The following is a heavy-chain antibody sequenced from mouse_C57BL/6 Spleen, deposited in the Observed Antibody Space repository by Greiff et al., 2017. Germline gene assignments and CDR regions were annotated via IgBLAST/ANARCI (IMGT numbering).Heavy chain of an antibody. V-gene: IGHV1-52*01. J-gene: IGHJ4*01. CDR1: GYTFTSYW. CDR2: IDPSDSET. Sequence: QVQLQQPGAELVRPGSSVKLSCKASGYTFTSYWLHWVKQRPIQGLEWIGNIDPSDSETHYNQKFKDKATLTVDKSSSTAYMQLSSLTSEDSAVYYCASSGYDYAMDYWGQGTSGTVSS. CDR3: ASSGYDYAMDY. D-gene: IGHD3-2*02.